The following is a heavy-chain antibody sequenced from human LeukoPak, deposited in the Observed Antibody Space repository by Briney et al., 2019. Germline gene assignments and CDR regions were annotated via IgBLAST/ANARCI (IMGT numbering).Heavy chain of an antibody. CDR3: AKEEGSSFRWPFDY. CDR2: ISRSSSTI. J-gene: IGHJ4*02. D-gene: IGHD6-6*01. V-gene: IGHV3-48*01. Sequence: GGSLRLSCAASGFTFTTYSMNWVRQAPGKGLEWVSYISRSSSTIYYADSVKGRFTISRDNAKNSVYLQMNSLRADDTAVYYCAKEEGSSFRWPFDYWGQGTLVTVSS. CDR1: GFTFTTYS.